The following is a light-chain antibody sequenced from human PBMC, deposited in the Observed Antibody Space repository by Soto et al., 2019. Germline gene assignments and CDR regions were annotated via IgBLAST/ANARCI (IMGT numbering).Light chain of an antibody. CDR2: WAS. CDR3: QQYYRPWT. V-gene: IGKV4-1*01. J-gene: IGKJ1*01. CDR1: QSVLYSSNNKNY. Sequence: DIVMTQSPDSLAVSLGERATINCKSSQSVLYSSNNKNYLAWYQQKPGQPPKLRIYWASTRESGVPDRFSGSGSGTDFTLTISSLQAEDVAVYYGQQYYRPWTFGQGTKVEIK.